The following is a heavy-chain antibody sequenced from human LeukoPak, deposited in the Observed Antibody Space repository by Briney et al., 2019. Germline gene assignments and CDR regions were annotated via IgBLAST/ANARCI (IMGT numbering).Heavy chain of an antibody. Sequence: GGSLRLSCAASGFTVSSNYMSWVRQAPGKGLEWVSVIYSGGSTYYADSVKGRFTISRHNSKNTLYLQMNSLRAEDTAVYYCVGVGSGPVYYYYYYGMDVWGQGTTVTVSS. D-gene: IGHD1-26*01. CDR1: GFTVSSNY. CDR2: IYSGGST. CDR3: VGVGSGPVYYYYYYGMDV. V-gene: IGHV3-53*01. J-gene: IGHJ6*02.